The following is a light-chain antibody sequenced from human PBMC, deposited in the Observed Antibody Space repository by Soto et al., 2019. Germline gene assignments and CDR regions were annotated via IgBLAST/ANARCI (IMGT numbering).Light chain of an antibody. V-gene: IGKV1-16*01. J-gene: IGKJ3*01. CDR3: QQYDNYPFT. CDR1: QDISNN. Sequence: DIQMTQSPSSLSASVGDRVTITCRATQDISNNLAWFQQKAGKAPKSLIYGTASLQSGVPSRFSGSRSGADFTLTISSLQPEDFATYYCQQYDNYPFTFGPGTKVDIK. CDR2: GTA.